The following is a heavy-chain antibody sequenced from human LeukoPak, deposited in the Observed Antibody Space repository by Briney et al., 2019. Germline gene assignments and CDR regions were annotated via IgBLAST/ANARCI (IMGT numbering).Heavy chain of an antibody. J-gene: IGHJ4*02. CDR3: ARDAKTYYDYVWGSYRVFDY. V-gene: IGHV1-69*04. D-gene: IGHD3-16*02. Sequence: GGSVKVSCKASGGTFSSYAISWVRQAPGQGLEWMGRIIPILGIANCAQKFQGRVTITADKSTSTAYMELSSLRSEDTAVYYCARDAKTYYDYVWGSYRVFDYWGQGTLVTVSS. CDR2: IIPILGIA. CDR1: GGTFSSYA.